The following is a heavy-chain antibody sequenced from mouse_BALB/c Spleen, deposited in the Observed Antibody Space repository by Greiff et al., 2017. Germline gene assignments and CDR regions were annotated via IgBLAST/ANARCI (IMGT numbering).Heavy chain of an antibody. D-gene: IGHD2-5*01. V-gene: IGHV7-3*02. CDR3: ARRSNYHYAMDY. CDR2: IRNKANGYTT. J-gene: IGHJ4*01. Sequence: DVMLVESGGGLVQPGGSLRLSCATSGFTFTDYYMSWVRQPPGKALEWLGFIRNKANGYTTEYSASVKGRFTISRDNSQSILYLQMNTLRAEDSATYYCARRSNYHYAMDYWGQGTSVTVSS. CDR1: GFTFTDYY.